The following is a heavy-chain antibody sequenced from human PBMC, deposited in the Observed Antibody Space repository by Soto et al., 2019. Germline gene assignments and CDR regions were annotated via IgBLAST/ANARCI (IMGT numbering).Heavy chain of an antibody. CDR1: GFTFSSYA. D-gene: IGHD6-6*01. Sequence: EVQLLESGGGLVQPGGSLRLSCAASGFTFSSYAMSWVRQAPGKGLEWVSAISGSSGSTYYADSVKGRFTISRDNSKNTLYLQMNSLRAEDTAVYYCAKESSIAARPYYYFDYWGQGTLVTVSS. CDR3: AKESSIAARPYYYFDY. J-gene: IGHJ4*02. CDR2: ISGSSGST. V-gene: IGHV3-23*01.